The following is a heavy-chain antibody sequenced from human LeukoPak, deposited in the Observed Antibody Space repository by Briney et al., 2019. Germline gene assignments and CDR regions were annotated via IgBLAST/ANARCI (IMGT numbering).Heavy chain of an antibody. D-gene: IGHD2-2*01. J-gene: IGHJ4*02. CDR2: IIPIFGKA. Sequence: SAVKFFCQASGRTFSSSSISWVRHAPGQGLECMRGIIPIFGKANYAQKFQGRVTSTADNSMTTAYVELSSVRSEDTAVYSCAMYPAGRDQLLTVAYWRQVTLVTVSS. V-gene: IGHV1-69*06. CDR1: GRTFSSSS. CDR3: AMYPAGRDQLLTVAY.